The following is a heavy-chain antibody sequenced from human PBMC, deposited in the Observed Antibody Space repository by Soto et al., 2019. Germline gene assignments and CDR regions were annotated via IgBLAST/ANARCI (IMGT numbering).Heavy chain of an antibody. CDR2: ISYDGSNK. J-gene: IGHJ6*02. CDR1: GFTFSSYG. D-gene: IGHD3-22*01. Sequence: GGSLRLSCAASGFTFSSYGMHWVRQAPGKGLEWVAVISYDGSNKYYADSVKGRFTISRDNSKNTLYLQMNSLRAEDTGVYYCAKDKGGDSSGYFYGMDVWGQGTTVTVSS. CDR3: AKDKGGDSSGYFYGMDV. V-gene: IGHV3-30*18.